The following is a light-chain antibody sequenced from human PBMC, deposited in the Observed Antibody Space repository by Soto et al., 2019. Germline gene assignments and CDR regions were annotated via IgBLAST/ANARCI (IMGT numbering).Light chain of an antibody. CDR2: KAS. CDR3: QQYNRSPLT. J-gene: IGKJ4*01. V-gene: IGKV1-5*03. Sequence: DIQMTQSPSTLYASVGDRVTITCRASQSIGASLAWFQQKPGKAPNLLIYKASSLESGVPSRFSGSGSGTEFTLTISTLQPDDVATYYCQQYNRSPLTFGGGTKVEIK. CDR1: QSIGAS.